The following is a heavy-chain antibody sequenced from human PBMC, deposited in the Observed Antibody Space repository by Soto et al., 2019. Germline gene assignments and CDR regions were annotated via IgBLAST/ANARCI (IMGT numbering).Heavy chain of an antibody. CDR3: ARGDRGAFDL. J-gene: IGHJ3*01. Sequence: GGSLRLSCAASGFTFSYYWMHWVRQAPGQGLLWVSRIHSDGSSTTYADSVKGRFTISRDNAKNTVSLQMNSLRVEDMGVYFCARGDRGAFDLWGQGTMGTVAS. V-gene: IGHV3-74*01. CDR1: GFTFSYYW. D-gene: IGHD2-21*02. CDR2: IHSDGSST.